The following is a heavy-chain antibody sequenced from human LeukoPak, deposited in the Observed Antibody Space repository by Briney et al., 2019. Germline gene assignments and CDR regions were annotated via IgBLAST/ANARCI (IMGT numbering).Heavy chain of an antibody. Sequence: GGSLRLSCAASGLTFSNYAMSWVRQAPGKGLEWVSVIYSGGTTYYADSVKGRFTISRDNSNNTLYLQMNSLRAEDTAVYYCARAPPEKCSGGSCYSLDYWGQGTLVTVSS. J-gene: IGHJ4*02. CDR2: IYSGGTT. CDR1: GLTFSNYA. D-gene: IGHD2-15*01. V-gene: IGHV3-53*01. CDR3: ARAPPEKCSGGSCYSLDY.